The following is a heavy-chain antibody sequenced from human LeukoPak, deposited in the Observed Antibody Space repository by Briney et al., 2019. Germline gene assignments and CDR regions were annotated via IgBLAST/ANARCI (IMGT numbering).Heavy chain of an antibody. J-gene: IGHJ4*02. CDR1: GYTFTGYY. D-gene: IGHD1-1*01. CDR2: INPNSGGT. V-gene: IGHV1-2*02. CDR3: ARVLGVDNRNDVDYFDY. Sequence: ASVKVSCKASGYTFTGYYMHWVRQAPGQGLEWMGWINPNSGGTNYAQKFQGRVTMTRDTSISTAYMELSRLRSDDTAVYYCARVLGVDNRNDVDYFDYWGQGTLVTVSS.